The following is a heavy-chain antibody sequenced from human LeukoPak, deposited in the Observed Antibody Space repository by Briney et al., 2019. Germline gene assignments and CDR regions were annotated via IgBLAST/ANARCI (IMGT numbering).Heavy chain of an antibody. V-gene: IGHV4-59*01. CDR1: GGSLSSYF. D-gene: IGHD4/OR15-4a*01. Sequence: SETVSLTCTVSGGSLSSYFWSWIRQSPGGGLGWIGYIYYSGDTAYNPSLRSRVTLSVDTSKNQFSLQLRSVTTADTAVYYCVRGPYGASISKWFDPWGQGTQVIVSP. CDR2: IYYSGDT. J-gene: IGHJ5*02. CDR3: VRGPYGASISKWFDP.